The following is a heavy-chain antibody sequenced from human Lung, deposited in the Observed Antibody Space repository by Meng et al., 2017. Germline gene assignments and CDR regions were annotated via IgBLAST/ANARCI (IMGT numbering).Heavy chain of an antibody. J-gene: IGHJ4*02. D-gene: IGHD4-11*01. CDR2: INHSGST. CDR3: ARGPTTMAHDFDY. CDR1: GGSFSDYY. V-gene: IGHV4-34*01. Sequence: QVPLTQWGAGLLQPSETLSLPCVVSGGSFSDYYWSWIRQPPGKGLEWIGEINHSGSTNYNPSLESRATISVDTSQNNLSLKLSSVTAADSAVYYCARGPTTMAHDFDYWGQGTLVTVSS.